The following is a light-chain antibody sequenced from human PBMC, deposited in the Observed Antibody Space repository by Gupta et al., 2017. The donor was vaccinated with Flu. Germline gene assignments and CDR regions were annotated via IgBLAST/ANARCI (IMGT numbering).Light chain of an antibody. CDR2: CAS. Sequence: SLCEWVTINCKSSLSVLYSSNNKNYLAWYQQKPGQPPKLLIYCASTRESGVPDRFSGSGSGTDFTLTISSLQAEDVAVYYCQQNDSTPWTFGQGTKVEIK. CDR3: QQNDSTPWT. J-gene: IGKJ1*01. CDR1: LSVLYSSNNKNY. V-gene: IGKV4-1*01.